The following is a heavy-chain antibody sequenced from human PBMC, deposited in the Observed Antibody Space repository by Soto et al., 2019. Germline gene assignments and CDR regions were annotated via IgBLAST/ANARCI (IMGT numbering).Heavy chain of an antibody. CDR2: IYHSGST. CDR1: GGSLTHLSFS. V-gene: IGHV4-30-2*01. Sequence: PSGTPSLPRPVSGGSLTHLSFSRGFIRPPPGKGLEWVGYIYHSGSTYYNPSLKSRVTISVDRSKNRFSLNLNSVTAADTAVYYCARANRPITMTYLNWFDPWGQGTLVTVS. J-gene: IGHJ5*02. D-gene: IGHD3-22*01. CDR3: ARANRPITMTYLNWFDP.